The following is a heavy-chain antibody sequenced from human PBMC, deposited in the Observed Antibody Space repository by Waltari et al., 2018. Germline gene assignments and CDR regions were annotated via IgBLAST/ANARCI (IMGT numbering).Heavy chain of an antibody. Sequence: QVQLQESGPGLVKPSETLSLTCTVSGGSISSYYWSWIRQPAGKGLEWIGRIYTSGSTNYNPSLKSRVTMSVDTSKNQFSLKLSSVTAADTAVYYCARDREQLALRVDAVDIWGQGTMVTVSS. CDR1: GGSISSYY. D-gene: IGHD6-6*01. J-gene: IGHJ3*02. CDR2: IYTSGST. CDR3: ARDREQLALRVDAVDI. V-gene: IGHV4-4*07.